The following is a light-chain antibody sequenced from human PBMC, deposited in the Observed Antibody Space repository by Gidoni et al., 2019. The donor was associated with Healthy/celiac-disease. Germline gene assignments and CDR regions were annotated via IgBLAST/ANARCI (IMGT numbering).Light chain of an antibody. Sequence: QSVLTQPPSASGTPGQRVTISCSGSSSNIGSNTVNWYQQLPVTAPTLLIYSNNQRPSGVPDRFSGSKSGTSASLAISGLQSEDEADYYCAAWDDSLNGWVFGGGTKLTVL. J-gene: IGLJ3*02. CDR2: SNN. CDR1: SSNIGSNT. CDR3: AAWDDSLNGWV. V-gene: IGLV1-44*01.